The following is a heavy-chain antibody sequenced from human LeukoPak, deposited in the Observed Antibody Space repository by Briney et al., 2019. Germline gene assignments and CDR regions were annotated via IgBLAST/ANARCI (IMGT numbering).Heavy chain of an antibody. CDR1: GYTFTSYG. V-gene: IGHV1-69*06. J-gene: IGHJ4*02. CDR3: ATNYDILTGYYDY. CDR2: IIPIFGTA. Sequence: SVKVSCKASGYTFTSYGISWVRQAPGQGLEWMGGIIPIFGTANYAQKFQGRVTITADKSTSTAYMELSSLRSEDTAVYYCATNYDILTGYYDYWGQGTLVTVSS. D-gene: IGHD3-9*01.